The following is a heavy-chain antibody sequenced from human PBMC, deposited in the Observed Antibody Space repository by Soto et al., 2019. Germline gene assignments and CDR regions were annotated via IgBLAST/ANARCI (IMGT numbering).Heavy chain of an antibody. Sequence: QVQLVESGGGVVQPGRSLRLSCAASGFTFSSYAMHWVRPAPGKGLEWVAVISYDGSNKYYADSVKGRFTISRDNSKNTLYLQMNSLRAEDTAVYYCARDMGNYYDSSGYSDLWGRGTLVTVSS. V-gene: IGHV3-30-3*01. J-gene: IGHJ2*01. D-gene: IGHD3-22*01. CDR3: ARDMGNYYDSSGYSDL. CDR2: ISYDGSNK. CDR1: GFTFSSYA.